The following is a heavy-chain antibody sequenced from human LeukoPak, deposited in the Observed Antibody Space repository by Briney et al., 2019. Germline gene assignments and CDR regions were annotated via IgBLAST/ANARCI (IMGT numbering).Heavy chain of an antibody. CDR3: AKDQSSQLDFDY. Sequence: QPGGSLRLSCAASGFTFSSYAMSWVRQAPGKGLEWVSAISGSGGSTYYADSVKGRFTISRDNFKNTLYLQMNSLRAEDTAVYYCAKDQSSQLDFDYWGQGTLVTVSS. V-gene: IGHV3-23*01. CDR1: GFTFSSYA. CDR2: ISGSGGST. J-gene: IGHJ4*02. D-gene: IGHD2-2*01.